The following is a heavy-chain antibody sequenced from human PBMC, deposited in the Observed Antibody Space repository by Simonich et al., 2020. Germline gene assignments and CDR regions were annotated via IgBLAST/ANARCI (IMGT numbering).Heavy chain of an antibody. J-gene: IGHJ3*02. Sequence: QVQLVQSGAEVKKPGASGKVSCKASGYTFTGSYMHWVRQAPGQGLEWMGWINPNRGGTNYAHKFQGRVTMTRDTSISTAYMELSRLRSDDTAVYYCARGRLTGDKGAFDIWGQGTMVTVSS. CDR3: ARGRLTGDKGAFDI. CDR2: INPNRGGT. D-gene: IGHD7-27*01. V-gene: IGHV1-2*07. CDR1: GYTFTGSY.